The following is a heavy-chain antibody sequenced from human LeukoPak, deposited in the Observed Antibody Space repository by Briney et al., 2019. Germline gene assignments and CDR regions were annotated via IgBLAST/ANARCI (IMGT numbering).Heavy chain of an antibody. J-gene: IGHJ4*02. CDR3: AKSPGGYCSGGSCYLDY. Sequence: PGGSLRLSCAASGFTFSTTNMNWVRQAPGKGLERVSSFTTSSNSIYYADSVKGRFTISRDNAKNSLFLQMNSLRAEDTAVYYCAKSPGGYCSGGSCYLDYWGQGTLVTVSS. CDR2: FTTSSNSI. CDR1: GFTFSTTN. V-gene: IGHV3-21*01. D-gene: IGHD2-15*01.